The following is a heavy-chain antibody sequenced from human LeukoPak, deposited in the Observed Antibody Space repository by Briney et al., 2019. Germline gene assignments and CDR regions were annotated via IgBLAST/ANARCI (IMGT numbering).Heavy chain of an antibody. J-gene: IGHJ3*02. V-gene: IGHV3-30*02. CDR2: IRYDGSYK. CDR3: AAAFRYFDYIGGALDI. D-gene: IGHD3-9*01. Sequence: GRSLRLSCAASGFTFSSYGMHWVRQAPGKGLEWVAFIRYDGSYKIYADSVKGRSTISRDNSISTLFLQMNSLRPEDTAVYYCAAAFRYFDYIGGALDIWGQGTMVTVSS. CDR1: GFTFSSYG.